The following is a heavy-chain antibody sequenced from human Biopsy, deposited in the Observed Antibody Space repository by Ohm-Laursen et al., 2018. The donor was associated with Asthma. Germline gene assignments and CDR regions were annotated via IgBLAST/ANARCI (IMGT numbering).Heavy chain of an antibody. CDR1: NDLVGDSY. CDR2: ISPRGST. J-gene: IGHJ6*02. CDR3: ARSGRPDYYSDSYVMDV. V-gene: IGHV4-59*02. Sequence: SETLSLTCKASNDLVGDSYWSWIRQPPGKGLERIGYISPRGSTNYASSLKGRVTISIDAPNNQFSLTMRAVTTADTAVYFCARSGRPDYYSDSYVMDVWGQGTTVTVSS. D-gene: IGHD2-21*02.